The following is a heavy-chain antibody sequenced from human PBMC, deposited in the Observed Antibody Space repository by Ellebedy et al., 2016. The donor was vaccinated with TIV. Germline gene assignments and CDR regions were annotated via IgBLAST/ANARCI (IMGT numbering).Heavy chain of an antibody. J-gene: IGHJ4*02. D-gene: IGHD6-13*01. Sequence: GESLKISCVASGFTFSNYSMNWVRQAPGKGLEWVSSITGSSSYMFYADSVKGRFTISRDNAKNSLYLQLNSLRAEDTAVYYCSRGIAAVMYWGQGTLVTVSS. CDR1: GFTFSNYS. CDR3: SRGIAAVMY. CDR2: ITGSSSYM. V-gene: IGHV3-21*01.